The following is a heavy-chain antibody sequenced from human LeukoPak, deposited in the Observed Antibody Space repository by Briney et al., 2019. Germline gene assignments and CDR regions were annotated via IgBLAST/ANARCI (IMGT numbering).Heavy chain of an antibody. D-gene: IGHD1-1*01. CDR2: INPSGTRT. CDR1: GYTFTTYY. J-gene: IGHJ5*02. Sequence: ASVKVSCKASGYTFTTYYMHWVRQAPGQGLEWMAVINPSGTRTNYAQKFQGRVTVTRDTSTSTDYMELSGLRSEDTAVYYCARDNSRRNAWWFDPWGQGTLVTVSS. CDR3: ARDNSRRNAWWFDP. V-gene: IGHV1-46*01.